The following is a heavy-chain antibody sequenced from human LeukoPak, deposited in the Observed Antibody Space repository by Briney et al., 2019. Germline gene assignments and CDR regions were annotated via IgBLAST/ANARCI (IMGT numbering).Heavy chain of an antibody. CDR1: GGSFCGYY. D-gene: IGHD3-3*01. Sequence: SETLSLTCAVYGGSFCGYYWSWIRQPPGKGLEWIGEINHSGSTNYNPSLKSRVTISVDTSKNQFSLKLSSVTAADTAVYYCARAPISSSAFDIWGQGTMVTVSS. CDR2: INHSGST. V-gene: IGHV4-34*01. J-gene: IGHJ3*02. CDR3: ARAPISSSAFDI.